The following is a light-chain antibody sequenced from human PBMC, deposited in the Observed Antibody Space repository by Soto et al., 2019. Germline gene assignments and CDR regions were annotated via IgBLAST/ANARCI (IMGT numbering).Light chain of an antibody. CDR1: QTVSSN. J-gene: IGKJ5*01. CDR3: QQYKNWPL. V-gene: IGKV3-15*01. Sequence: EIGMSQSPATLSVSPGERATLSCRASQTVSSNLAWYQQKPGQAPRLLIYDASTRTTGIPARFSGSGSGTEFTLTISSLQSEDFAVYYCQQYKNWPLFGQGTLLAVK. CDR2: DAS.